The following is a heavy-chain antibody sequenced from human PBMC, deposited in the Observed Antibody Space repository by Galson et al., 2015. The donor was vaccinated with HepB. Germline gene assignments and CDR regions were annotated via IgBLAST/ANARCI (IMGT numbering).Heavy chain of an antibody. V-gene: IGHV4-30-2*01. Sequence: TLSLTCAVSGGSISSGGYSWCWIRQPPGKGLEWIGYIYHSGSTYYNPSLKSRVTISVDSSKNQFSLKLSSVTAADTAVYYCARESSSWYFDYWGQGTLVTVSS. J-gene: IGHJ4*02. D-gene: IGHD6-13*01. CDR3: ARESSSWYFDY. CDR1: GGSISSGGYS. CDR2: IYHSGST.